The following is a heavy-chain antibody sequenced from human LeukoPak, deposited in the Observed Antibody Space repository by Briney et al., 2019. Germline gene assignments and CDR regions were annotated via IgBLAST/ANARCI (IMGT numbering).Heavy chain of an antibody. Sequence: ASVKVSCKASGYTFTSYAMHWVRQAPGQRLEWMGWINAGNGNTKYSQRFQGRVTITRDTSASTAYMELSSLRSEDTAVYYCARSQQWLAHFDYWGQGTLVTVSS. J-gene: IGHJ4*02. CDR3: ARSQQWLAHFDY. CDR1: GYTFTSYA. V-gene: IGHV1-3*01. CDR2: INAGNGNT. D-gene: IGHD6-19*01.